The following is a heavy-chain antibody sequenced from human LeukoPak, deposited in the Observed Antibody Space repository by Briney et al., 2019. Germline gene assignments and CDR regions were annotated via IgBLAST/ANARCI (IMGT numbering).Heavy chain of an antibody. V-gene: IGHV3-23*01. J-gene: IGHJ3*02. CDR3: AKDIVVVPAAMGDAFDI. CDR1: GFTFSSYA. D-gene: IGHD2-2*01. Sequence: QAGGSLRLSCAASGFTFSSYAMSWVRQAPGKGLEWVSAISCSGGSTYYADSVKGRFTISRDNSKNTLYLQMNSLRAEDTAVYYCAKDIVVVPAAMGDAFDIWGQGTMVTVSS. CDR2: ISCSGGST.